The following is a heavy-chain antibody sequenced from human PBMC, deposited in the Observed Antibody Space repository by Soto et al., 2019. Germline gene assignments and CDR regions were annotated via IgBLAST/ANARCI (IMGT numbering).Heavy chain of an antibody. D-gene: IGHD2-21*02. CDR1: GGSISSSSYY. CDR3: ARSGGLVQHIVVVTAIKGGWFGP. CDR2: IYYSGSS. Sequence: SETLSLTCTVSGGSISSSSYYWGWIRQPPGKGLEWIGRIYYSGSSYSNPSLTSRVTISVDTSKNQFSLKLSSVTAADTAAYYCARSGGLVQHIVVVTAIKGGWFGPWGQGTLVTVSS. V-gene: IGHV4-39*01. J-gene: IGHJ5*02.